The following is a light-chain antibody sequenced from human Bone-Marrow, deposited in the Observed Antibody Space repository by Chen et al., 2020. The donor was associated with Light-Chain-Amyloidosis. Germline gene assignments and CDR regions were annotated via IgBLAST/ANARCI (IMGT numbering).Light chain of an antibody. J-gene: IGLJ3*02. V-gene: IGLV2-11*01. CDR1: SSDGGGYDY. CDR3: CSYAGSYTWV. Sequence: QSALTQPRSVSGSPGQSVAISCTGTSSDGGGYDYVSWYQQHPGKAPTFMIDDVSKRHSGVPDRSSGSTSDNTASLTISGLQAEDEADYYCCSYAGSYTWVFGGGTKLTVL. CDR2: DVS.